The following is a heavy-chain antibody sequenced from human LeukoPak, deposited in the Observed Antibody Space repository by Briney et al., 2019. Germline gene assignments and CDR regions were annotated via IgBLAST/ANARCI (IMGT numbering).Heavy chain of an antibody. Sequence: AGSLRLSCAASGFTFSSNELNWVRKAQGKGLEWVSYISSSGSTIYYADSVKGRFTISRDNAKNSLYLQMSSLRAEDTAVYYCARDRWGYFDYWGQGTLVTVSS. J-gene: IGHJ4*02. CDR1: GFTFSSNE. V-gene: IGHV3-48*03. CDR2: ISSSGSTI. D-gene: IGHD3-16*01. CDR3: ARDRWGYFDY.